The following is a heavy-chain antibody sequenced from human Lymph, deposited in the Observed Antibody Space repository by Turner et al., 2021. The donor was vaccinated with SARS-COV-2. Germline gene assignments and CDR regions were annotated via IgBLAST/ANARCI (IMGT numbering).Heavy chain of an antibody. Sequence: QVQLVESGGGVAQPGRSLRLSCAASGFTVSSYALHRVRQAPGKGLEWVTVRVYDGSNKYSADSVKGRVTISRDNAKNTLYLQMNRLREEDTAVYYCASGKSRMGLRHLTPPWYFDLWGRGTLVTVSS. CDR1: GFTVSSYA. V-gene: IGHV3-30-3*01. J-gene: IGHJ2*01. CDR2: RVYDGSNK. CDR3: ASGKSRMGLRHLTPPWYFDL. D-gene: IGHD5-12*01.